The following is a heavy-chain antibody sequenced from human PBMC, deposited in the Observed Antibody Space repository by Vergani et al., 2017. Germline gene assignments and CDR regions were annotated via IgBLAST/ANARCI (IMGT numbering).Heavy chain of an antibody. V-gene: IGHV3-53*02. CDR3: ARVPINDFLINY. CDR1: GFTFSSNY. D-gene: IGHD2/OR15-2a*01. Sequence: EVQLVETGGGLIQPGGSLRLSCAASGFTFSSNYMSWVRQAPGKGLVWVSVIYSGGSTYYADSVKGRFTISRDNSKNTLYLQMNSLRAEDTFMYYCARVPINDFLINYCGQGSLVTVSS. J-gene: IGHJ4*02. CDR2: IYSGGST.